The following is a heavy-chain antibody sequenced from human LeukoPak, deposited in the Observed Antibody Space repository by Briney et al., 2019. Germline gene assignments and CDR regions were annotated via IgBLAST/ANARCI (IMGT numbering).Heavy chain of an antibody. V-gene: IGHV3-15*01. J-gene: IGHJ4*02. CDR3: MSDLDN. CDR1: GFTFSDAW. CDR2: IKTKGEGGTV. Sequence: GGSLRLSCATSGFTFSDAWMTWVRQAQGKGLEWVGRIKTKGEGGTVDYAAPVKSRFTISRDDSKNTFYFQMNSLKTEDTAMYYCMSDLDNWGQGTPVTVSS.